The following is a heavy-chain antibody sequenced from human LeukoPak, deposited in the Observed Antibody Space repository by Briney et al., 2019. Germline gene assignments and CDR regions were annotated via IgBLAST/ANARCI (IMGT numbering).Heavy chain of an antibody. Sequence: GGSLRLSCAASGFTFSSYAMSWVRQAPGKGLEWVSAISGSGGSTYYADSVKGRFTISRDNSKNTPYLQMNSLRAEDTAVYYCAKVGSNYDFWSGYFNDYYYYYMDVWGKGTTVTVSS. V-gene: IGHV3-23*01. D-gene: IGHD3-3*01. J-gene: IGHJ6*03. CDR3: AKVGSNYDFWSGYFNDYYYYYMDV. CDR1: GFTFSSYA. CDR2: ISGSGGST.